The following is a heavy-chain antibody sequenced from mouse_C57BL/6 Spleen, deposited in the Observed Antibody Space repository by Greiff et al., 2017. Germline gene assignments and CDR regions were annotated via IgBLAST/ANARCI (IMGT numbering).Heavy chain of an antibody. V-gene: IGHV5-17*01. CDR3: VYGNFLFAY. CDR1: GFTFSDYG. Sequence: EVMVVESGGGLVKPGGSLKLSCAASGFTFSDYGMHWVRQAPEKGLEWVAYISSGSSTIYYADTVKGRFTISIDNAKNTLFLQMTSLRSDDTAMYYCVYGNFLFAYWGQGTLVTVSA. J-gene: IGHJ3*01. CDR2: ISSGSSTI. D-gene: IGHD2-1*01.